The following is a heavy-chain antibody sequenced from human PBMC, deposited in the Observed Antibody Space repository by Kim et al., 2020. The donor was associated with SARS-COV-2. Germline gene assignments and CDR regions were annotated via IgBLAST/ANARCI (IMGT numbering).Heavy chain of an antibody. CDR1: GYTFTSYD. Sequence: ASVKVSCKASGYTFTSYDINWVRQATGQGLEWMGWMNPNSGNTGYAQKFQGRVTMTRNTSISTAYMELSSLRSEDTAVYYCASFSSSWYQSPDYWGQGTLVTVSS. J-gene: IGHJ4*02. V-gene: IGHV1-8*01. D-gene: IGHD6-13*01. CDR2: MNPNSGNT. CDR3: ASFSSSWYQSPDY.